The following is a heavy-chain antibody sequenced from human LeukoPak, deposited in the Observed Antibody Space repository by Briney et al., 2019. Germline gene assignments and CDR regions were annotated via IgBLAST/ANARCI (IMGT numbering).Heavy chain of an antibody. CDR2: IYTSGST. Sequence: SETLSLTCTVSGGSISSYYRSWIRQPAGKGLEWIGRIYTSGSTNYNPSLKSRVTMSVDTSKNQFSLKLSSVTAADTAVYYCARVLRFGAPREWFDPWGQGTLVTVSS. CDR1: GGSISSYY. V-gene: IGHV4-4*07. J-gene: IGHJ5*02. CDR3: ARVLRFGAPREWFDP. D-gene: IGHD3-10*01.